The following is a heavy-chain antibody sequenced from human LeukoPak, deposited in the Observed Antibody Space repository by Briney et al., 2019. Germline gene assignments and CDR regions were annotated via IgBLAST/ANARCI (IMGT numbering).Heavy chain of an antibody. CDR2: INPNSGGT. Sequence: EASVKVSCKASGYTFTGYYMCWVRQAPGQGREWLGMINPNSGGTNYAQKFQGRVTMTRDTSTSTAYMELSRLRSDDTAVHYCARLDRRHYDILTGYSNDAFDIWGQGTMVTVSS. D-gene: IGHD3-9*01. CDR1: GYTFTGYY. CDR3: ARLDRRHYDILTGYSNDAFDI. J-gene: IGHJ3*02. V-gene: IGHV1-2*02.